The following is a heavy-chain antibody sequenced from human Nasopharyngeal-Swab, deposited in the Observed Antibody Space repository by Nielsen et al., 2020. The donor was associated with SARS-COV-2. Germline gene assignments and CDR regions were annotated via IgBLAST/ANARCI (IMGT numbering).Heavy chain of an antibody. CDR2: ISGSGGST. V-gene: IGHV3-23*01. D-gene: IGHD3-3*01. J-gene: IGHJ6*02. CDR3: AKTQEFGVAHGMDV. CDR1: GFTFSSYA. Sequence: GESLKISCAASGFTFSSYAMSWVRQAPGKGLEWVSAISGSGGSTYYADSVKGRFTISRDNSKNTLYLQMNSLRAEDTAVYYCAKTQEFGVAHGMDVWGQGTTVTVSS.